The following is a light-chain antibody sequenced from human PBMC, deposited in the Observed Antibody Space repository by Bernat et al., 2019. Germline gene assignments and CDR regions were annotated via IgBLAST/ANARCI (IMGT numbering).Light chain of an antibody. V-gene: IGLV2-14*03. CDR1: CSDVGVYNY. Sequence: QSALTQPASVSGSPGQSITISCTGTCSDVGVYNYVSWYQQHPGRAPKLMIFDVSNRPSGVSDRFSGSKSGNTASLTISGLRPEDEADYYCSSVSTTSTPVVFGGGTKLTVL. CDR2: DVS. CDR3: SSVSTTSTPVV. J-gene: IGLJ3*02.